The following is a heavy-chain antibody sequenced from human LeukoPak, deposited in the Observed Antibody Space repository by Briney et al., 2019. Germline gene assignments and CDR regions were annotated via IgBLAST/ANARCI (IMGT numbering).Heavy chain of an antibody. V-gene: IGHV4-59*01. CDR2: IYYSGST. D-gene: IGHD3-22*01. CDR1: GGSISSYY. CDR3: ARAGSSAYLIDY. J-gene: IGHJ4*02. Sequence: PSETLSLTCTVSGGSISSYYWSWIRQPPGKGLEWIGYIYYSGSTNYNPSPKSRVTISVDTSKNQFSLKLTSVTAADTAVYYCARAGSSAYLIDYWGQGTLVTVSS.